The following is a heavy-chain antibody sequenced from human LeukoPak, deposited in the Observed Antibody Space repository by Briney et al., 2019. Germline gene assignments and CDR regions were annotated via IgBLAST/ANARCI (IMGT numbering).Heavy chain of an antibody. D-gene: IGHD6-13*01. Sequence: PGGSLRLSCAASGFTVSSNYMSWVRLAPGKGLEWVSVIYSGGSTYYADSVKGRFTISRDNSKNTLYLQMNSLRAEDTAVYYCARDEQQLSFDYWGQGTLVTVSS. CDR1: GFTVSSNY. J-gene: IGHJ4*02. CDR3: ARDEQQLSFDY. V-gene: IGHV3-66*01. CDR2: IYSGGST.